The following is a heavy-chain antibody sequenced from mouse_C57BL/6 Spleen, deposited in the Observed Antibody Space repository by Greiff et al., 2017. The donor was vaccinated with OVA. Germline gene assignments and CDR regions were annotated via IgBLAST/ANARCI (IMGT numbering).Heavy chain of an antibody. D-gene: IGHD1-1*01. CDR3: ARITTLGYFDG. CDR2: IDPSDSYT. J-gene: IGHJ1*03. CDR1: GYTFTSYW. Sequence: QVQLQQPGAELVRPGTSVKLSCKASGYTFTSYWMHWVKQRPGQGLEWIGVIDPSDSYTNYNQKFKGKATLTVDTSSSTAYMQLSSLTSEDSAVYYGARITTLGYFDGWGTGTTVSVSS. V-gene: IGHV1-59*01.